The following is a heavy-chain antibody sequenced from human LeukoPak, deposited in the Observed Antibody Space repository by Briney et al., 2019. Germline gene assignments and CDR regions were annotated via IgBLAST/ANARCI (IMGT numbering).Heavy chain of an antibody. D-gene: IGHD4-17*01. CDR3: ARDRYGYGQFDY. CDR1: GYTLTELS. J-gene: IGHJ4*02. CDR2: FDPEDGET. V-gene: IGHV1-24*01. Sequence: ASVKVSCKVSGYTLTELSMHWVRQAPGKGLEWMGGFDPEDGETIYAQKFQGRVTITADESTSTAYMELSSLRSEDTAVYYCARDRYGYGQFDYWGQGALVTVSS.